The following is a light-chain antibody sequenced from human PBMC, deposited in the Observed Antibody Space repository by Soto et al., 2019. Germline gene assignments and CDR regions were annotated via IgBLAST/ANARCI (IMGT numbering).Light chain of an antibody. J-gene: IGKJ1*01. Sequence: EIVMTQSPTTLSVSPGERGPLSCRASQDISSNLAWYQQKPGQTPRLLIHGASTRATGIPARFSGSGSGTRFTLTIASLQSEDFAVYYCQQYDNWPRTFGQGTKVDIK. CDR3: QQYDNWPRT. V-gene: IGKV3-15*01. CDR2: GAS. CDR1: QDISSN.